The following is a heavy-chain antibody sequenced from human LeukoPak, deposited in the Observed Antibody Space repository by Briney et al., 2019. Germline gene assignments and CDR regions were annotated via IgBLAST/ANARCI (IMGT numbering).Heavy chain of an antibody. CDR1: GGSISSSSYY. V-gene: IGHV4-39*07. D-gene: IGHD1-26*01. Sequence: PSETLSLTCTVSGGSISSSSYYWGWIRQPPGKGLEWIGSIYYSGSTYYNPSLKSRVTISVDTSKNQFSLKLSSVTAADTAAYYCASRIVVGAIDYWGQGTLDTVSS. J-gene: IGHJ4*02. CDR2: IYYSGST. CDR3: ASRIVVGAIDY.